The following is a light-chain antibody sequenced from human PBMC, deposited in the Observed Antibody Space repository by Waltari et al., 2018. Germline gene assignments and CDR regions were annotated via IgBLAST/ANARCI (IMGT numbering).Light chain of an antibody. Sequence: EMVLTQSPGTLSLSPGERATLSCRASQFMNFVYLAWYQQKPGQAPRLLIYGTSTRASGVPDRFSGSGSGTDFTLTISRLEPEDFAIYYCQQYGNSPPWTFGQGTKVEVK. J-gene: IGKJ1*01. CDR2: GTS. CDR1: QFMNFVY. CDR3: QQYGNSPPWT. V-gene: IGKV3-20*01.